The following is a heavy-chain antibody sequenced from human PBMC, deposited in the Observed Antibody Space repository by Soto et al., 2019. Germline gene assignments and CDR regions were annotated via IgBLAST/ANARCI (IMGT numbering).Heavy chain of an antibody. CDR3: AHRKSGCFYAC. CDR1: GFSLSTSEVG. D-gene: IGHD3-22*01. J-gene: IGHJ4*02. CDR2: IYWDNDK. V-gene: IGHV2-5*02. Sequence: QITLKESGPTLVKPTQTLTLTCTFSGFSLSTSEVGVGWIRQPPGKALEWLALIYWDNDKRYSQSLKSRLTITKDNKKNPVVIIKDNMDSVDTAACYCAHRKSGCFYACWGQGTLGTVSS.